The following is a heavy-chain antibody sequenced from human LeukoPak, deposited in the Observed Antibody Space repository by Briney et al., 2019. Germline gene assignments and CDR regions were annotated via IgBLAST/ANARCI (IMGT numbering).Heavy chain of an antibody. Sequence: GRSLRLSCAASGFTFSSYSMNWVRQAPGKGLEWVSYISSSSSTIYYADSVKGRFTISRDNAKNSLYLQMNSLRAEDTAVYYCARDDPSEVGPTDFDYWGQGTLVTVSS. V-gene: IGHV3-48*04. CDR2: ISSSSSTI. CDR3: ARDDPSEVGPTDFDY. D-gene: IGHD1-26*01. CDR1: GFTFSSYS. J-gene: IGHJ4*02.